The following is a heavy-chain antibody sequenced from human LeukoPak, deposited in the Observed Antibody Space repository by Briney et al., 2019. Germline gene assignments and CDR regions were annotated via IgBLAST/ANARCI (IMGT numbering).Heavy chain of an antibody. J-gene: IGHJ4*02. D-gene: IGHD3-16*02. CDR1: GFTFSSYS. V-gene: IGHV3-21*01. CDR3: ARDGSWYDYVWGSYPNFDY. Sequence: PGGSLRLSCAASGFTFSSYSMNWVRQAPGEGLEWVSSISSSSSYIYYADSVKGRFTISRDNAKNSLYLQMNSLRAEDTAVYYCARDGSWYDYVWGSYPNFDYWGQGTLVTVSS. CDR2: ISSSSSYI.